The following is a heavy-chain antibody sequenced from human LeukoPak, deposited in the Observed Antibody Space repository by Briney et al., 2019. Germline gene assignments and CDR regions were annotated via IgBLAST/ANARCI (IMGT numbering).Heavy chain of an antibody. CDR1: GFTFSSYG. CDR3: AKSQDFWSGLFDY. CDR2: IRYDGSNK. D-gene: IGHD3-3*01. J-gene: IGHJ4*02. Sequence: PGGSLRLSCAASGFTFSSYGMHWVRQAPGKGLEWVAFIRYDGSNKYYADSVKGRFTISRDNSKNMLYLQMNSLRAEDTAVYYCAKSQDFWSGLFDYWGQGTLVTVSS. V-gene: IGHV3-30*02.